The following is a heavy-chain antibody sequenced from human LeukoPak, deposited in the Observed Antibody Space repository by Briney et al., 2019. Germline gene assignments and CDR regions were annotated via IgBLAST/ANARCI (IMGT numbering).Heavy chain of an antibody. CDR3: ARGMDDGDCLPPEF. D-gene: IGHD4-17*01. V-gene: IGHV3-48*03. J-gene: IGHJ4*02. Sequence: GGSLRLSCAASGFSFSSSEIHWVRQGPGKGLEWVSYISGSGSPTYYADSVKGRFTISRDNARNSVYLQMNSLRVEDTAVYYCARGMDDGDCLPPEFWGQGTQVTVSS. CDR2: ISGSGSPT. CDR1: GFSFSSSE.